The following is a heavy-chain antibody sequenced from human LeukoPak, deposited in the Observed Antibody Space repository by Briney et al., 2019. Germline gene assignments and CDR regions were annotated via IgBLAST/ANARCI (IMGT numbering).Heavy chain of an antibody. V-gene: IGHV3-11*01. J-gene: IGHJ4*02. Sequence: PGGSLRLSCAASGFTFSDYYMSWIRQAPGKGLEWVSYISSSGSTIYYADSVKGRFTISRDNAKNSLYLQMNSLRAEDTAVYYCAIGRVTVTTFSLRSPFFDYWGQGTLVTVSS. CDR1: GFTFSDYY. CDR2: ISSSGSTI. CDR3: AIGRVTVTTFSLRSPFFDY. D-gene: IGHD4-17*01.